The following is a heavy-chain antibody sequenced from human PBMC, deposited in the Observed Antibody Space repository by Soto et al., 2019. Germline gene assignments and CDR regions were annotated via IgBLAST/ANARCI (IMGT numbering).Heavy chain of an antibody. Sequence: QITLKQSGPTLVKPTQTLTLTCTFSGFSLTTSGVGVGWIRQPPGKAPECLALIYGDDDQRYSTSLRSRLTITKHTSKKQVVLTLTHVDPVDKPTYYRAPTVTPLRGFDPWGQATLVTVPS. CDR2: IYGDDDQ. D-gene: IGHD3-10*01. CDR3: APTVTPLRGFDP. J-gene: IGHJ5*02. CDR1: GFSLTTSGVG. V-gene: IGHV2-5*02.